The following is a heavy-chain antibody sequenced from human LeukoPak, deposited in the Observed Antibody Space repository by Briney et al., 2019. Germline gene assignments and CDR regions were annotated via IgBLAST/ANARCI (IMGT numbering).Heavy chain of an antibody. Sequence: GGSLRLSCAASGFTFSSYWMSWVRQAPGKGLEWVANIKQDGSEKYYVDSVKGRFTISRDNAKNSLYLQMNSLRAEDTAVYYCARVIVATILDAFDIWGQGTMVTVSS. J-gene: IGHJ3*02. V-gene: IGHV3-7*01. CDR2: IKQDGSEK. D-gene: IGHD5-12*01. CDR3: ARVIVATILDAFDI. CDR1: GFTFSSYW.